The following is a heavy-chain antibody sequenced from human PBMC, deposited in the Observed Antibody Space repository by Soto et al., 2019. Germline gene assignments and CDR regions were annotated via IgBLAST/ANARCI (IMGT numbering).Heavy chain of an antibody. CDR1: GGSFSGYY. D-gene: IGHD3-10*01. Sequence: SETLSLTCAVYGGSFSGYYWSWIRQPPGKGLEWIGEINHSGSTNYNPSLKSRVTISVDTSKNQFSLKLSSVTAADTAVYYCARVRWIITMVRGASRGGMDVWGQGTTVTVSS. J-gene: IGHJ6*02. CDR2: INHSGST. CDR3: ARVRWIITMVRGASRGGMDV. V-gene: IGHV4-34*01.